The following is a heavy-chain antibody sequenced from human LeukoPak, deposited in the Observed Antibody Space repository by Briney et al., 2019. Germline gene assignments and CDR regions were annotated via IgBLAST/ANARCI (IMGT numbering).Heavy chain of an antibody. V-gene: IGHV1-18*01. CDR3: AASYDSSGLLVPGFDY. Sequence: ASVKVSCKASGGTFSNYAISWVRQAPGQGLEWMGWISAYNGNTNYAQKLQGRVTMTTGTSTSTAYMELRSLRSDDTAVYYCAASYDSSGLLVPGFDYWGQGTLVTVSS. D-gene: IGHD3-22*01. CDR2: ISAYNGNT. CDR1: GGTFSNYA. J-gene: IGHJ4*02.